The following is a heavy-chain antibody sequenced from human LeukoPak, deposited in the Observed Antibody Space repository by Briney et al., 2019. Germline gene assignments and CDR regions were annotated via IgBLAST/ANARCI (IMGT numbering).Heavy chain of an antibody. J-gene: IGHJ3*02. V-gene: IGHV4-59*01. Sequence: NPSETLLLTCTVSGGSISSYYWSWIRQPPGKGLEWIGYIYYTESTSYNPSLKSRVTISVDTSRSQFSLKLTSVTAADTAVYFCARGRIPEANRGAFAIWGERTMVTVSS. CDR2: IYYTEST. CDR3: ARGRIPEANRGAFAI. CDR1: GGSISSYY. D-gene: IGHD7-27*01.